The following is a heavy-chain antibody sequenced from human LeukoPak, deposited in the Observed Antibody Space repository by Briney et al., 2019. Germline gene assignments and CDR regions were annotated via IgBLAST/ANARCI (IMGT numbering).Heavy chain of an antibody. CDR1: GGTFSRSA. Sequence: ASVKVSCKASGGTFSRSAISWVRQAPGQGLEWMGGIIPIFGPADYAQKFQGRVTITADESTSTAYLELSSLRSEDTAAYYCATSLPYGYYDSGGSNWFDPWGQGTLVTVSS. CDR3: ATSLPYGYYDSGGSNWFDP. V-gene: IGHV1-69*01. CDR2: IIPIFGPA. J-gene: IGHJ5*02. D-gene: IGHD3-22*01.